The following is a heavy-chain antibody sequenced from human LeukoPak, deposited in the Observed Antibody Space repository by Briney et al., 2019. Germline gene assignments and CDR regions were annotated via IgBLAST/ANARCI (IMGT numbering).Heavy chain of an antibody. CDR1: GCSISSYY. Sequence: SETLSLTCTVSGCSISSYYWIWIRQPPGKGLEWIGEINHSGSTNYNPSLKSRVTISVDTSKNQFSLKLSSVTAADTAVYYCARADVVPAAEGYYYYGMDVWGQGTTVTVSS. V-gene: IGHV4-34*01. D-gene: IGHD2-2*01. CDR2: INHSGST. CDR3: ARADVVPAAEGYYYYGMDV. J-gene: IGHJ6*02.